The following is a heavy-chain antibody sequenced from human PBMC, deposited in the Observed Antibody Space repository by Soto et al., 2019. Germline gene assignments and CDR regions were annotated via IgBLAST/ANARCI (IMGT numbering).Heavy chain of an antibody. V-gene: IGHV4-59*01. D-gene: IGHD2-15*01. J-gene: IGHJ5*02. CDR2: ISYSGST. CDR3: ARDLKEYCSAGKCTWFDP. Sequence: QVQLQESGPGLVKPSDTLSLTCTVSGASISTYYWSWIRQPPGKGLEWIGYISYSGSTNYNPSLKSRVTISFDASKNEISLQVRSATAADAAVYYCARDLKEYCSAGKCTWFDPWGQGTLVTVSS. CDR1: GASISTYY.